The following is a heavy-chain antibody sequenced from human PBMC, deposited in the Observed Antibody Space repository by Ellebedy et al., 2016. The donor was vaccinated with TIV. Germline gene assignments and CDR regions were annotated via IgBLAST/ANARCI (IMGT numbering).Heavy chain of an antibody. CDR1: GYTFNRSG. CDR2: INPSGGST. CDR3: ARGLERSEGAWTVTTAPVDY. V-gene: IGHV1-46*02. Sequence: AASEKVSCKASGYTFNRSGISWVRQAPGQGIAWMGIINPSGGSTSYAQRLQGRVTMNRDTSTSTVYMELSILRSEDTAVYYCARGLERSEGAWTVTTAPVDYWGQGTLVTVSS. J-gene: IGHJ4*02. D-gene: IGHD4-17*01.